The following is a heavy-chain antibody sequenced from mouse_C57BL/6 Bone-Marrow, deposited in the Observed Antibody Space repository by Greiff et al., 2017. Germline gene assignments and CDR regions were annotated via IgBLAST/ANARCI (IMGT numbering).Heavy chain of an antibody. CDR1: GFSLTSYG. V-gene: IGHV2-2*01. D-gene: IGHD2-5*01. CDR2: IWSGGST. J-gene: IGHJ4*01. Sequence: VKLMESGPGLVQPSQSLSITCTVSGFSLTSYGVHWVRQSPGKGLEWLGVIWSGGSTDYNAAFISRLSISKDNSKSQVFFKMNSLQADDTAIYYCARNSNSNYGLYYYAMDYWGQGTSVTVSS. CDR3: ARNSNSNYGLYYYAMDY.